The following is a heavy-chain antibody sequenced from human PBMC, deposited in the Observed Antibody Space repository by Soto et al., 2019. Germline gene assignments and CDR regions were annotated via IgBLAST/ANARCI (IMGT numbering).Heavy chain of an antibody. V-gene: IGHV3-30-3*01. CDR1: GFTFSSYA. J-gene: IGHJ4*02. D-gene: IGHD3-10*02. CDR3: ARDWGLFGAVPYFDY. Sequence: QVQLVESGGGVVQPGRSLRLSCAASGFTFSSYAMHWVRQAPGKGLEWVAVISYDGSNKYYADSVKGRFTISRDNSKNTLYLQMNSLRAEDTAVYYCARDWGLFGAVPYFDYWGQGTLVTVSS. CDR2: ISYDGSNK.